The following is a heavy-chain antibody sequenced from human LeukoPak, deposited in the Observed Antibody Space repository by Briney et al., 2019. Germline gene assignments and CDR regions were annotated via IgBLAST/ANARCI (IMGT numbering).Heavy chain of an antibody. CDR3: AIDSIPAAGTTGVGFDC. V-gene: IGHV3-33*01. J-gene: IGHJ4*02. CDR2: FWYVGSNK. Sequence: GGSLRLSCAASGFTLRTYGMHWVRQAPGKGLEWVALFWYVGSNKYYADSVKGRFTISRDNSKNTLYLQMNSLRVEDTAVYYCAIDSIPAAGTTGVGFDCWGQGTLVTVSS. CDR1: GFTLRTYG. D-gene: IGHD6-13*01.